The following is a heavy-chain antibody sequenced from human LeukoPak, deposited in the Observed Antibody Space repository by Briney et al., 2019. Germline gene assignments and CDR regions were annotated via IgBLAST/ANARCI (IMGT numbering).Heavy chain of an antibody. Sequence: GGSLRLSCAASGFTVSSYGMHWVRQAPGKGLEWVAVISYDGNNKYYADSVKGRFTISRDNSKNTLYLQMNSLRAEDTAVYYCAKDSEIYGSGSPGYWGQGTLVTVCS. CDR3: AKDSEIYGSGSPGY. V-gene: IGHV3-30*18. CDR2: ISYDGNNK. CDR1: GFTVSSYG. D-gene: IGHD3-10*01. J-gene: IGHJ4*02.